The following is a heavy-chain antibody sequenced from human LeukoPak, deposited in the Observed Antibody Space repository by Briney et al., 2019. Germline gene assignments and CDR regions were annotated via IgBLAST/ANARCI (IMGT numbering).Heavy chain of an antibody. CDR3: ARNWGLMTPYGMDV. V-gene: IGHV4-39*07. CDR2: IYYSGST. Sequence: SETLSLTCTVSGGSISSSSYYWGWIRQPPGKGLEWIGSIYYSGSTYYNPSLKSRVTISVDTSKNQFSLKLSSVTAADTAVYYCARNWGLMTPYGMDVWGQGTTVTVSS. D-gene: IGHD7-27*01. J-gene: IGHJ6*02. CDR1: GGSISSSSYY.